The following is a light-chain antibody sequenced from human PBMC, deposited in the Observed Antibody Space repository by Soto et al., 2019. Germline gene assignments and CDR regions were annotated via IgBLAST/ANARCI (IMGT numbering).Light chain of an antibody. CDR3: QQYNNWLRMT. J-gene: IGKJ1*01. Sequence: EIVMTQSPATLSVSPGERATLSCRASQSVSSNLAWYQQKPGQAPRLLIYGASTRATGIPARFSGSGSGTEFTLTISSLQSEYFAVYYCQQYNNWLRMTFGQGTKVEI. V-gene: IGKV3-15*01. CDR2: GAS. CDR1: QSVSSN.